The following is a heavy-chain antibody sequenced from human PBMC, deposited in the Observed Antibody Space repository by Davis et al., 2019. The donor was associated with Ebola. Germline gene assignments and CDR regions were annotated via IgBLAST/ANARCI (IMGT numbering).Heavy chain of an antibody. J-gene: IGHJ4*02. CDR3: AKDRGGLVDTGTLDQ. D-gene: IGHD5-18*01. Sequence: GGSLRLSCEASGFSVGSRAMSWVRQAPGKGLEWVSGIGYTGQSTYNAESVKGRFTISRDNSRNTVYLEMNSLRVDDTAVYFCAKDRGGLVDTGTLDQWGQGTLVTVSS. CDR2: IGYTGQST. CDR1: GFSVGSRA. V-gene: IGHV3-23*01.